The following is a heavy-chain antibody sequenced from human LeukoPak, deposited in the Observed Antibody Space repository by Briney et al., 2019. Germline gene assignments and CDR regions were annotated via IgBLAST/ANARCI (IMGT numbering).Heavy chain of an antibody. D-gene: IGHD1-26*01. J-gene: IGHJ4*02. CDR3: AREGGYSGSYRDCYFDY. CDR1: GYTFSSYA. V-gene: IGHV3-30*04. CDR2: ISYDGSNK. Sequence: GGSLRLSCAASGYTFSSYAMHWVRQAPGKGLEWVAVISYDGSNKYYADSVKGRFTISRDNSKNTLYLQMNSLRAEDTAVYYCAREGGYSGSYRDCYFDYWGQGTLVTVSS.